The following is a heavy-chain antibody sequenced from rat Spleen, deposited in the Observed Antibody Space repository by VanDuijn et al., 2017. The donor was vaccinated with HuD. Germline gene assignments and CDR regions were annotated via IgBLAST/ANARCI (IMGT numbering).Heavy chain of an antibody. CDR2: INTGGGNT. CDR1: GFTFSNYD. D-gene: IGHD1-1*01. Sequence: EVQLVESGGGLVQPGRSLKLSCAASGFTFSNYDMAWVRQAPTKGLEWVASINTGGGNTYYRDSVKGRFTISRDNAKSTPYLQMDSLRSEDTATYYCASPGTTYYYGWYFDFWGPGTMVTVSS. CDR3: ASPGTTYYYGWYFDF. J-gene: IGHJ1*01. V-gene: IGHV5S23*01.